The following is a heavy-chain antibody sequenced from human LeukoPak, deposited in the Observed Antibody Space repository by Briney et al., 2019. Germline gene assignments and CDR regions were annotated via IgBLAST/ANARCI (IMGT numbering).Heavy chain of an antibody. CDR2: IYYSGST. CDR3: AGGWGSLDWFDP. J-gene: IGHJ5*02. Sequence: SETLSLTCTVSGGSISSYYWSWIRQPPGKGLEWIGYIYYSGSTNYNPSLKSRVTISVDTSKKQFSLKLSPVTAADTAVYYCAGGWGSLDWFDPWGQGTLVTVSS. D-gene: IGHD1-1*01. CDR1: GGSISSYY. V-gene: IGHV4-59*01.